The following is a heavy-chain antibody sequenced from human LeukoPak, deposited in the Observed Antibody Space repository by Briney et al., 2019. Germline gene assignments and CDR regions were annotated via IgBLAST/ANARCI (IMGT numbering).Heavy chain of an antibody. CDR2: IYYSVTT. CDR1: GGSISSSDYY. D-gene: IGHD3-22*01. Sequence: SETLSLTCTVSGGSISSSDYYWGWIRQPPGKGLEWIGSIYYSVTTYYNPSLKSRVTISVDTSKNQFSLKLSSVTAADTAVYYCARSRSRAYYYDSSGYYFHAFDIWGQGTMVTVSS. CDR3: ARSRSRAYYYDSSGYYFHAFDI. V-gene: IGHV4-39*07. J-gene: IGHJ3*02.